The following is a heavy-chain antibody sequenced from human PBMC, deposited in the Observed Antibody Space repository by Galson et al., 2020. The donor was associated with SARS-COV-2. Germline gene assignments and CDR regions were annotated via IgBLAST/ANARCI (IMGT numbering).Heavy chain of an antibody. J-gene: IGHJ6*02. Sequence: ASVKVSCKASGYTFTSYGISWVRQAPGQGLEWMGWISAYNGNTNYAQKLQGRVTMTTDTSTSTAYMELRSLRSDDTAVYYCARDLGIAVAVTLYGMDVWGQGTTVTVSS. D-gene: IGHD6-19*01. CDR3: ARDLGIAVAVTLYGMDV. V-gene: IGHV1-18*01. CDR2: ISAYNGNT. CDR1: GYTFTSYG.